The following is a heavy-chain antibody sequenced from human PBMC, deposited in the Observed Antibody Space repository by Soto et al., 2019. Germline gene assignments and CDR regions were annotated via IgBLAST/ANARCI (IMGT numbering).Heavy chain of an antibody. CDR1: GFTFSSYG. Sequence: QVQLVESGGGVVQPGRSLRLSCAASGFTFSSYGRHWVRQAPGKGLEWVAVIWYDGSNKYYADSVKGRFTTSRDNSKNGLYLQMNSPRAEDTAVYYCARGKIVGATDGAFDIWGQGTMVTVSS. CDR2: IWYDGSNK. CDR3: ARGKIVGATDGAFDI. J-gene: IGHJ3*02. D-gene: IGHD1-26*01. V-gene: IGHV3-33*01.